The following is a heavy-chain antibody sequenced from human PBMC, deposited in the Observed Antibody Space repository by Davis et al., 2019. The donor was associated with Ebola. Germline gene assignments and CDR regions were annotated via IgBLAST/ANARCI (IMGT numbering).Heavy chain of an antibody. Sequence: GESLKISCAASGFTVGEHYMSWVRQSPGKGLEWVSSMFSGGRTFYADSVKGRFTISRDTSENTLHLQMNSLRGEDTAVYYCADVEAGPDYWGQGTLVTVSS. CDR1: GFTVGEHY. J-gene: IGHJ4*02. CDR2: MFSGGRT. V-gene: IGHV3-66*01. D-gene: IGHD6-19*01. CDR3: ADVEAGPDY.